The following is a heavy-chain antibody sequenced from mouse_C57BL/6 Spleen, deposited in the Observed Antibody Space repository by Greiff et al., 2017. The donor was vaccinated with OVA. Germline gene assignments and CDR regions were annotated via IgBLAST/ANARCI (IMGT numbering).Heavy chain of an antibody. CDR1: GYTFTDYY. CDR3: ASGLYDYDLAWFAY. V-gene: IGHV1-26*01. J-gene: IGHJ3*01. CDR2: INPNNGGT. Sequence: EVQLQQSGPELVKPGASVKISCKASGYTFTDYYMNWVKQSHGKSLEWIGDINPNNGGTSYNQKFKGKATLTVDKSSSTAYMELRSLTSEDSAVYYCASGLYDYDLAWFAYWGQGTLVTVSA. D-gene: IGHD2-4*01.